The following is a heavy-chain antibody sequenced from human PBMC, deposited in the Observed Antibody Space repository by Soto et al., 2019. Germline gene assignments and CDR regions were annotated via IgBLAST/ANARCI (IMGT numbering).Heavy chain of an antibody. Sequence: ASVKVSCKASGYTFTSYGISWVRQAPGQGLEWMGWISAYNGNTNYAQKLQGRVTMTTDTSTSTAYMELRSLRSDDTAVYYCARRYCSSTSCYGWLGAFDIWGQGTMVTVSS. CDR3: ARRYCSSTSCYGWLGAFDI. J-gene: IGHJ3*02. CDR1: GYTFTSYG. V-gene: IGHV1-18*01. CDR2: ISAYNGNT. D-gene: IGHD2-2*01.